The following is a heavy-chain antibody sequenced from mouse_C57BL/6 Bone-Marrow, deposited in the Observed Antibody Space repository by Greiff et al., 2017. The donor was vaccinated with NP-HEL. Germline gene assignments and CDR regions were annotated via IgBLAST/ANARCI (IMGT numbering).Heavy chain of an antibody. CDR2: IDPENGDT. J-gene: IGHJ2*01. Sequence: VQLQQSGAELVRPGASVKLSCTASGFTFKDDYMHWVKQRPVQGLEWIGWIDPENGDTEYAPKFQGKATITADTSSNTAYLQLSSLTSEDTADYYGTQDDYRRGVYFDDWGKGTTLTVSS. CDR1: GFTFKDDY. CDR3: TQDDYRRGVYFDD. V-gene: IGHV14-4*01. D-gene: IGHD2-4*01.